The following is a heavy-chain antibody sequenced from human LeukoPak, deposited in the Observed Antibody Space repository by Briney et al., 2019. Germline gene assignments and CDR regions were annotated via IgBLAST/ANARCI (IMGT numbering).Heavy chain of an antibody. V-gene: IGHV1-69*01. CDR3: ARGTYYYDSSGYYSEYFDY. J-gene: IGHJ4*02. CDR1: GGTFSSYA. Sequence: SVKVSCKASGGTFSSYAISWVRQAPGQGLEWMGGVIPIFGTANYAQKFQGRVTITADESTSTAYMELSSLRSEDTAVYYCARGTYYYDSSGYYSEYFDYWGQGTLVTVSS. D-gene: IGHD3-22*01. CDR2: VIPIFGTA.